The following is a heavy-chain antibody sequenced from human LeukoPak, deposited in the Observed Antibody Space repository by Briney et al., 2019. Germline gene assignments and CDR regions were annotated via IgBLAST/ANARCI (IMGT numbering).Heavy chain of an antibody. CDR3: ARAGAYIYGFDY. V-gene: IGHV1-18*01. CDR2: ISAYNGNT. CDR1: GYKLSSYG. Sequence: VASVNVSCKASGYKLSSYGISWVRQAPGQGLEWMGWISAYNGNTNYAQNLQGRVTMTTDTSTSTAYMELRGLRSDDTAVYYCARAGAYIYGFDYWGQGTLVTVSS. D-gene: IGHD5-18*01. J-gene: IGHJ4*02.